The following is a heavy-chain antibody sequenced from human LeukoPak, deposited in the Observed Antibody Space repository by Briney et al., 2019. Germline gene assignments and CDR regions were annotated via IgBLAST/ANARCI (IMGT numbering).Heavy chain of an antibody. Sequence: GRSLRLSCAASGFTFDDYAMHWVRQAPGKGLEWVSSISSSSYIYYADSVKGRFTISRDNAKNSLYLQMNSLRAEDTAVYYCARAYSSSWYFNWFDPWGQGTLVTVSS. CDR2: ISSSSYI. J-gene: IGHJ5*02. D-gene: IGHD6-13*01. V-gene: IGHV3-69-1*01. CDR1: GFTFDDYA. CDR3: ARAYSSSWYFNWFDP.